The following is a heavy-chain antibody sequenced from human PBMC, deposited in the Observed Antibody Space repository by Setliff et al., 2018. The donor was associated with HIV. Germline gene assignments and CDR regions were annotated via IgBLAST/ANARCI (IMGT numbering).Heavy chain of an antibody. D-gene: IGHD1-26*01. J-gene: IGHJ3*02. CDR1: GYTFTNFA. V-gene: IGHV1-18*01. Sequence: ASVKVSCKASGYTFTNFAISWVRQAPGQGLEWMGWIRGYSDNTNYAQNLQGRVTMTTDTSSSTSYMELRSLTSDDTAMYYCARVRAGALLNAFDIWGQGTMVTVSS. CDR3: ARVRAGALLNAFDI. CDR2: IRGYSDNT.